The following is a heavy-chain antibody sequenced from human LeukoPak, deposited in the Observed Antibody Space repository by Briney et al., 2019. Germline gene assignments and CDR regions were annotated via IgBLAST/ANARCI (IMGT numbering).Heavy chain of an antibody. D-gene: IGHD3-22*01. CDR1: GFTFSSYW. J-gene: IGHJ4*02. CDR2: IKQDGSEK. V-gene: IGHV3-7*01. Sequence: GGSLRLSCAASGFTFSSYWMSWVRQAPGKGLEWVANIKQDGSEKYYVDSMKGRFTISRDNAKNSLYLQMNSLRAEDTAVYYCARSQFDYYDSSGYYVPFDYWGQGTLVTVSS. CDR3: ARSQFDYYDSSGYYVPFDY.